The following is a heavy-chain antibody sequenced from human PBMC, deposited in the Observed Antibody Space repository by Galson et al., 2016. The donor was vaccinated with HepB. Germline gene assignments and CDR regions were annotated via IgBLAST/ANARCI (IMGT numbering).Heavy chain of an antibody. D-gene: IGHD2-2*01. CDR3: ATVGSSPNLPFDY. J-gene: IGHJ4*02. CDR1: GGTFSSYG. Sequence: SCKASGGTFSSYGISWVRQAPGHGLEWMGGIIPIFPTTNYAQKFQGRLTITADTSTRKAYMELSSLTSEDTAVYYCATVGSSPNLPFDYWGQGTLVTVSS. V-gene: IGHV1-69*06. CDR2: IIPIFPTT.